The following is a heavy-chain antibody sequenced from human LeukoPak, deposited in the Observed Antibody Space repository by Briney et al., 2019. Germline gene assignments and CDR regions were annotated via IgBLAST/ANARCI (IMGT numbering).Heavy chain of an antibody. J-gene: IGHJ4*02. CDR2: IYHGGST. D-gene: IGHD2-21*02. Sequence: SETLSLTCAVSGYSISSGYYWGWLRQPPGKGLEWIGSIYHGGSTYYKPSLKSRVTISIDMSKNQFYLKLTSVTAADTAVYYCTRDYNCGGDCFDPGFYYWGQGTLATVSS. CDR1: GYSISSGYY. CDR3: TRDYNCGGDCFDPGFYY. V-gene: IGHV4-38-2*02.